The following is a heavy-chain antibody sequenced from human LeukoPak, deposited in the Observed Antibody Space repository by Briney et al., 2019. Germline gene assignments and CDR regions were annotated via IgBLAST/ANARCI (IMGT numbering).Heavy chain of an antibody. CDR1: GGSISSSSYY. D-gene: IGHD3-16*01. J-gene: IGHJ6*02. CDR2: IYYSGST. CDR3: ARDTILRSYYYYGMDV. V-gene: IGHV4-31*03. Sequence: SETLSLTCTVSGGSISSSSYYWGWIRQPPGKGLEWIGYIYYSGSTYYNPSLKSRVTISVDTSKNQFSLKLSSVTAADTAVYYCARDTILRSYYYYGMDVWGQGTTVTVSS.